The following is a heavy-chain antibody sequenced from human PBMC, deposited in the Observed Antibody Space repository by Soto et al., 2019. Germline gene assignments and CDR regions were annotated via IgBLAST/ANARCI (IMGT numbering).Heavy chain of an antibody. J-gene: IGHJ6*02. CDR1: GFTFSSYS. V-gene: IGHV3-21*01. D-gene: IGHD5-18*01. Sequence: GGSLRLSCAASGFTFSSYSMNWVRQAPGKGLEWVSSISSSSSYIYYADSVKGRFTISRDNAKNSLYLQMNSLRAEDTAVYYCARDRYSYANGPYYYGMDVWGQGTTVTVSS. CDR3: ARDRYSYANGPYYYGMDV. CDR2: ISSSSSYI.